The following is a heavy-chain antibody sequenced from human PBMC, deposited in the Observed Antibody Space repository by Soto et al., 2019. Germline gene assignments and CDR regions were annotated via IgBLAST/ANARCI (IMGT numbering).Heavy chain of an antibody. Sequence: TVSGGSISSYYWSWIRQPAGKGLEWIGRIYTSGSTNYNPSLKSRVTMSVDTSKNQFSLKLSSVTAADTAVYYCARERGYYDFWSGYYANWLDPWGQGTLVTVYS. J-gene: IGHJ5*02. D-gene: IGHD3-3*01. CDR3: ARERGYYDFWSGYYANWLDP. CDR1: GGSISSYY. V-gene: IGHV4-4*07. CDR2: IYTSGST.